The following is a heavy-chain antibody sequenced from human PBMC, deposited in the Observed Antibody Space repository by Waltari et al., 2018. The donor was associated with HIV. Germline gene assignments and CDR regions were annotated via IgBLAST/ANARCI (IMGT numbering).Heavy chain of an antibody. CDR3: AKLRTVDDHSNYDY. CDR1: GFAFSNFD. CDR2: ISDDGNNQ. J-gene: IGHJ4*02. D-gene: IGHD4-4*01. Sequence: QQYLVESGGGVFQPGRSLRLSCTGSGFAFSNFDIHWVRQAPGKGREWVGLISDDGNNQQYADVVKGRFTFSRDNSKSTLYLQMNGLKADDTAFYYCAKLRTVDDHSNYDYWGRGTLVTVSS. V-gene: IGHV3-30*18.